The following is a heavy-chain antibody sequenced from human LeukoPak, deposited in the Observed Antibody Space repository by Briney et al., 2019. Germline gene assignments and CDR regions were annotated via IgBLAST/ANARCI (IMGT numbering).Heavy chain of an antibody. V-gene: IGHV3-30-3*01. Sequence: PGGSLRLSCAASGFTFSSYAMHWVRQAPGKGPEWVAVISYDGSNKYYADSVKGRFTISRDNSKNTLYLQMNSLRAEDTAVYYCAREYSSGWIFDYWGQGTLVTVSS. J-gene: IGHJ4*02. D-gene: IGHD6-19*01. CDR2: ISYDGSNK. CDR1: GFTFSSYA. CDR3: AREYSSGWIFDY.